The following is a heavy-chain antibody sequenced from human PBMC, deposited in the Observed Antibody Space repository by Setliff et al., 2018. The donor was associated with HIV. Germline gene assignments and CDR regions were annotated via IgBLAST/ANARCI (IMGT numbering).Heavy chain of an antibody. Sequence: PSETLSLTCTVSGGSISSHYWSWIRQPPGKGLEWIGYIYYSGSTNYNPSLKSRVTISVDTSKNQFSLKLSSVTAADTAVYYCARGLATGLYYYYYHMDVWGKGTTVTVS. CDR2: IYYSGST. D-gene: IGHD1-1*01. CDR1: GGSISSHY. CDR3: ARGLATGLYYYYYHMDV. V-gene: IGHV4-59*11. J-gene: IGHJ6*03.